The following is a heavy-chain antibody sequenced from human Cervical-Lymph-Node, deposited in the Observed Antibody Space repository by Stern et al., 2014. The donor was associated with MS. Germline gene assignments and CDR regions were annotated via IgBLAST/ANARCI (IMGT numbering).Heavy chain of an antibody. CDR1: GLTVSNNY. J-gene: IGHJ4*02. Sequence: EVHLVESGGGLIQPGGSLRLSCAASGLTVSNNYMSWVRQAPGKGLEWVSVIYSGGSTYYADSVRGRFTISRDNSKNTLYLQMNSLRAEDTAVYYCARNQPEVTPLGYWGQGTLVTVSS. D-gene: IGHD4-23*01. CDR3: ARNQPEVTPLGY. CDR2: IYSGGST. V-gene: IGHV3-53*01.